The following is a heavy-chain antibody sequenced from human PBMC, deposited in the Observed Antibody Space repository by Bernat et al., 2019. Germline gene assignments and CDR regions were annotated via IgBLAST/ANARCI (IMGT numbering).Heavy chain of an antibody. D-gene: IGHD3-10*01. CDR2: IYSGGST. J-gene: IGHJ3*02. CDR3: ERDHSVQGEFAFDI. Sequence: EVQLVETGGGLIQPGGSLRLSCAASGFTVSSNYMSWVRQAPGKGLEWVSVIYSGGSTYYADSVKGRFTISRDNSKNTLYLQMNSLRAEDTAVYYCERDHSVQGEFAFDIWGQGTMVTVSS. V-gene: IGHV3-53*02. CDR1: GFTVSSNY.